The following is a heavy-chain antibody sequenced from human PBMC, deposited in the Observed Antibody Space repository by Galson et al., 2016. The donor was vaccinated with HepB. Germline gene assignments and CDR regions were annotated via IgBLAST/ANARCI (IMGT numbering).Heavy chain of an antibody. CDR3: ARLNTIGGVDFYYGMDV. CDR2: IYYSGRT. J-gene: IGHJ6*02. Sequence: SETLSLTCTVSGGSVRSGSVYWSWIRQSPGKGLEWIGNIYYSGRTNYNRSFRSRVTISVDTSKNQFSLRLTSVTAADTAVYYCARLNTIGGVDFYYGMDVWGQGTTVTVSS. D-gene: IGHD3-16*01. V-gene: IGHV4-61*01. CDR1: GGSVRSGSVY.